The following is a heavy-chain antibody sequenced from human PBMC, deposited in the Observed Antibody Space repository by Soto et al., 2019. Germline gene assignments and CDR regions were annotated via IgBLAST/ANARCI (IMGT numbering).Heavy chain of an antibody. J-gene: IGHJ4*02. CDR3: ERGRRTSPLDY. Sequence: QVQLVQSGAEVKKPGSSVKVSCKASGGTFSSYTISWVRQAPGQGLEWMGRIIPILGIANYAQKFQGRVTITADKSTSTAYMELRSLRSEDTAVYYCERGRRTSPLDYWGQGTLVTVSS. V-gene: IGHV1-69*02. CDR1: GGTFSSYT. D-gene: IGHD2-2*01. CDR2: IIPILGIA.